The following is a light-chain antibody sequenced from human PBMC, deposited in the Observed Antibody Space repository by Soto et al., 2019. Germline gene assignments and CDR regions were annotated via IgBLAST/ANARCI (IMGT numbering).Light chain of an antibody. CDR3: HSYDVSLSGPV. Sequence: QSVLTQPPSVSGAPGQRVPISCTGGSSNIGAGYDVHWYQQLPGTAPKVLTYDNNNRPSGVPDRFSGSKSGTSASLAITGLQAEDEADYYCHSYDVSLSGPVFGGGTKLTVL. CDR1: SSNIGAGYD. V-gene: IGLV1-40*01. J-gene: IGLJ2*01. CDR2: DNN.